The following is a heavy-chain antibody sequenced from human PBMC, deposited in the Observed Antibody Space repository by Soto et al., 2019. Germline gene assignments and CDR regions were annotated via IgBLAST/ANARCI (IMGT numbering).Heavy chain of an antibody. V-gene: IGHV3-23*01. D-gene: IGHD3-10*01. CDR1: GFTFSSFA. J-gene: IGHJ4*02. CDR2: ISGSAGTT. Sequence: GGSLRLSCAVSGFTFSSFAMSWVRQAPGKGPEWVSVISGSAGTTYYADSVKGRFTISRDNSKNTLYLQMNNLTAEDTAVYYCAKDIKRFDYWGQGTLVTVSS. CDR3: AKDIKRFDY.